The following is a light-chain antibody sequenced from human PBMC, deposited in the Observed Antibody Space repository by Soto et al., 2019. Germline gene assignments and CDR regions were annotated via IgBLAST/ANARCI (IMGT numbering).Light chain of an antibody. V-gene: IGKV3-15*01. CDR3: QQYNYWWT. J-gene: IGKJ1*01. Sequence: EIVMTQSPATLSVSPGERATPSCRASQSVRNNLAWYQQKRGQAPRLLIYGASTRATGIPARFRGSGSGTEFTLTISSLQSEDFAVYYCQQYNYWWTFGQGTKVEIK. CDR1: QSVRNN. CDR2: GAS.